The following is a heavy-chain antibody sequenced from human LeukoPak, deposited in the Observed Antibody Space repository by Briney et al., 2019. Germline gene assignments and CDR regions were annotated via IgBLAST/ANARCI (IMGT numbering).Heavy chain of an antibody. V-gene: IGHV1-46*01. Sequence: ASVKVSCKASGYTFTSYYMHWVRQAPGQGLEWMGIINPSGGTTNYAQKFQGRVTITRDKSTSTVYMELSSLRSEDPAVYYCAESGIGNYYMDVWGKGTTVTVSS. CDR2: INPSGGTT. J-gene: IGHJ6*03. D-gene: IGHD6-13*01. CDR3: AESGIGNYYMDV. CDR1: GYTFTSYY.